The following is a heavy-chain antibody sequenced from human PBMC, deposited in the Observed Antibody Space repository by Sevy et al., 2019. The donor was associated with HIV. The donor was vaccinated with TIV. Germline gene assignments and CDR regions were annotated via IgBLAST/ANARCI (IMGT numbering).Heavy chain of an antibody. CDR3: ARVVGGGLYYAFDS. CDR1: GASVSGGGYS. Sequence: SETLSLTCTVSGASVSGGGYSWVWIRQSPGKGLEWIGYFFHRGTTHYNPSLRNRVTISVDDSKHLFSLTLNSVTAADTAVYYCARVVGGGLYYAFDSWGLGTLVTVSS. J-gene: IGHJ4*02. D-gene: IGHD3-10*01. CDR2: FFHRGTT. V-gene: IGHV4-30-2*06.